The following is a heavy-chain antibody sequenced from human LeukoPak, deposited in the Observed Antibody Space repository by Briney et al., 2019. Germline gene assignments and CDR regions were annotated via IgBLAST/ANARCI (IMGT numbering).Heavy chain of an antibody. D-gene: IGHD1-14*01. V-gene: IGHV3-23*01. CDR2: ISGSGANT. CDR3: AKPAKTDYADF. CDR1: GFTFSNYA. J-gene: IGHJ4*02. Sequence: GGSLRLSCAASGFTFSNYAMNWVRQAPGKGLEWVSAISGSGANTYYADSVKGRFTISRDNSKSTLYLQMNSLRAEDTALYYCAKPAKTDYADFWGQGTLVTVSS.